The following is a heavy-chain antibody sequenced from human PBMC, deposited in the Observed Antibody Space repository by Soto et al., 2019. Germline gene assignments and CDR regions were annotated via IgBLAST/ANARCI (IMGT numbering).Heavy chain of an antibody. CDR3: ARRRTTAGLFDY. J-gene: IGHJ4*02. CDR2: IFYSGST. CDR1: GGSMTTYY. V-gene: IGHV4-59*08. Sequence: PSETLSLTCTVSGGSMTTYYWSWIRQPPGKGLGWIGYIFYSGSTYYYPSLQSRVTISLDTSKSQFSLKLSSVTAADTAVYYCARRRTTAGLFDYWGRGILVTVSS. D-gene: IGHD6-25*01.